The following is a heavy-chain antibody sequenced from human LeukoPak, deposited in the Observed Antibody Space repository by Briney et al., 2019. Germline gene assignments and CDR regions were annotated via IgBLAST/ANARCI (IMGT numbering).Heavy chain of an antibody. CDR2: IYYSGST. J-gene: IGHJ3*02. CDR1: GGSISSGDYY. D-gene: IGHD3-22*01. Sequence: SETLSLTCTVSGGSISSGDYYWSWLRQPPGKGLEWIGYIYYSGSTYYNPSLKSRVTISVDTSKNQFSLKLSSVTAADTAVYYCAVPYYYDSSGGDAFDIWGQGTMVTVSS. CDR3: AVPYYYDSSGGDAFDI. V-gene: IGHV4-30-4*01.